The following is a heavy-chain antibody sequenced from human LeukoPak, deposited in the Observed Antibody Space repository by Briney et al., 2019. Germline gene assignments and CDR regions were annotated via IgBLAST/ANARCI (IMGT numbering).Heavy chain of an antibody. CDR1: GFTFSSYW. J-gene: IGHJ3*02. D-gene: IGHD5-24*01. CDR2: IKSDGST. CDR3: ARSFIEMETDAFDI. V-gene: IGHV3-74*01. Sequence: SGGSLRLSCAASGFTFSSYWMHWVRQTPGKGLMWVARIKSDGSTIYADSVQGRFTISRDNAKNSLYLQMNSLRAEDTAVYYCARSFIEMETDAFDIWGQGTMVTVSS.